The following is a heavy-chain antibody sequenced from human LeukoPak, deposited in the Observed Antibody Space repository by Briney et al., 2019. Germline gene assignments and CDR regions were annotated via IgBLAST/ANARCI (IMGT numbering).Heavy chain of an antibody. J-gene: IGHJ4*02. D-gene: IGHD2-15*01. CDR2: INPSGGST. CDR3: AREEPRYCSGGSCPMGY. Sequence: PEASVKVSCKASGYTFTSYYMHWVRQAPGQGLEWMGIINPSGGSTSYAQKFQGRVTITADESTSTAYMELSSLRSEDTAVYYCAREEPRYCSGGSCPMGYWGQGTLVTVSS. V-gene: IGHV1-46*01. CDR1: GYTFTSYY.